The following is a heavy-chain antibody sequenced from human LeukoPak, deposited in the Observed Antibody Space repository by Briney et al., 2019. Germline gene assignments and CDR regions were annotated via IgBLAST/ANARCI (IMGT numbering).Heavy chain of an antibody. J-gene: IGHJ4*02. Sequence: GGSLRLSCAVSGFTFSDYYMSWIRQAPGKGLEWVSYISSGGSTISHTDSVKGRFSISRDNAETSLSLQMYSLRAQDTAAYFCARGAAAGRGFDYWGQGTLVTVSS. CDR3: ARGAAAGRGFDY. D-gene: IGHD6-13*01. V-gene: IGHV3-11*01. CDR1: GFTFSDYY. CDR2: ISSGGSTI.